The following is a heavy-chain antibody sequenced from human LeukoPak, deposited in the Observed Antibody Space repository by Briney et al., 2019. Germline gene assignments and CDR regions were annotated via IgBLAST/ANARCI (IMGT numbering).Heavy chain of an antibody. CDR1: GASLSDYY. D-gene: IGHD2-2*01. J-gene: IGHJ4*02. CDR3: ARQSSCSSASCSYVEY. V-gene: IGHV4-4*07. CDR2: IYSSGST. Sequence: SETLSLTCTVSGASLSDYYWGWIRQPAGKGLEWIGRIYSSGSTNFNPSLESRVTMSVAPSKSQFSLSLSSVTAADTAVYYCARQSSCSSASCSYVEYWGQGTLVTVSS.